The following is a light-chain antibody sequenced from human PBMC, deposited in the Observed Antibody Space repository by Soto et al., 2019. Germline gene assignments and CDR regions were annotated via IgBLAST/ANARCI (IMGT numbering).Light chain of an antibody. CDR2: DNN. CDR1: SSNIGNNY. V-gene: IGLV1-51*01. J-gene: IGLJ7*01. CDR3: GTWDNSLSAGVV. Sequence: QSVLTQPPSVSAAPGQKVTISCSGSSSNIGNNYVFWYQQLPGTATKLLMYDNNKRPSGIPDRFSGSKSGTSATLGITGLQTGDEADYYCGTWDNSLSAGVVFGGGTQLTVL.